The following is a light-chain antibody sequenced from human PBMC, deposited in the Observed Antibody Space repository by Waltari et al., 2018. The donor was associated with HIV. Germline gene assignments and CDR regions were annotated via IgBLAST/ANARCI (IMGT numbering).Light chain of an antibody. Sequence: QSALTQPRSVSGSPGQSVTISCTGTSSDVGGYNYVSWYQQHPGKAPKLLIYDVSKRPSGVPGRFSGSKSGNTASLTISGLQAEDEADYYCCSYVGSGYVFGTGTKVTVL. J-gene: IGLJ1*01. V-gene: IGLV2-11*01. CDR1: SSDVGGYNY. CDR2: DVS. CDR3: CSYVGSGYV.